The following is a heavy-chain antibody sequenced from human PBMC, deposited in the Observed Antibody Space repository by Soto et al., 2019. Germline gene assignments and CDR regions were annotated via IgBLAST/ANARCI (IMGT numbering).Heavy chain of an antibody. J-gene: IGHJ4*02. CDR2: MIGDGTSW. V-gene: IGHV3-23*01. Sequence: EVQLLESGGGLAQAGGSLRLSCAASGFDFRIYAMNWVRQAPGKGLEWVAVMIGDGTSWDYADSVRGRFTISRDNSKNTLYLQMNSLRAEDTAVYYCAKDLRPDGRYDFDYGGQGTLVTVSS. CDR1: GFDFRIYA. D-gene: IGHD1-26*01. CDR3: AKDLRPDGRYDFDY.